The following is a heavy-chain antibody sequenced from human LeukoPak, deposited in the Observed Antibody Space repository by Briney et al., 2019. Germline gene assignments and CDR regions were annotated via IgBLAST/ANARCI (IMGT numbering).Heavy chain of an antibody. CDR3: ARVRGYYGDYGGQGFDY. CDR2: INPSGGST. D-gene: IGHD4-17*01. V-gene: IGHV1-46*01. J-gene: IGHJ4*02. CDR1: GYTFTNYY. Sequence: GASVKVSCKASGYTFTNYYMHWVRQAPGQGLEWMGIINPSGGSTSYAQKFQGRVTMTRDTSTSTVYMELSSLRSEDTAVYYCARVRGYYGDYGGQGFDYWGQGTLVTVSS.